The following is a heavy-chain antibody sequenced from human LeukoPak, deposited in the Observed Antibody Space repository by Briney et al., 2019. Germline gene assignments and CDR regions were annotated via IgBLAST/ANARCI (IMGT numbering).Heavy chain of an antibody. V-gene: IGHV1-69*13. J-gene: IGHJ4*02. Sequence: GASVKVSSKASGGTFSSYAISWVRQAPGQGLEWMGGIIPIFGTANYAQKFQGRVTITADESTSTAYMELSSLRSEDTAVYYCASGDIVVVPAALLIWGQGTLVTVSS. CDR3: ASGDIVVVPAALLI. CDR1: GGTFSSYA. CDR2: IIPIFGTA. D-gene: IGHD2-2*01.